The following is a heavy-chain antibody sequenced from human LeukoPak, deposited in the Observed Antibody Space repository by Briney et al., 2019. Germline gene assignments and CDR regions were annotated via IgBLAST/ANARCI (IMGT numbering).Heavy chain of an antibody. CDR1: GYTFTGYY. CDR2: IIPIFGTA. CDR3: ARDPMSGIAAAGGDY. J-gene: IGHJ4*02. V-gene: IGHV1-69*13. Sequence: SVKVSCKASGYTFTGYYMHWVRQAPGQGLGWMGGIIPIFGTANYAQKFQGRVTITADESTSTAYMELSSLRSEDTAVYYCARDPMSGIAAAGGDYWGQGTLVTVSS. D-gene: IGHD6-13*01.